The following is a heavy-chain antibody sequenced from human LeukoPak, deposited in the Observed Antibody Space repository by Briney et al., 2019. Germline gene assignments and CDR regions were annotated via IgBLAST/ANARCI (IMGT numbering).Heavy chain of an antibody. V-gene: IGHV4-4*07. CDR3: ARVSRVRAAPDWYFDL. CDR1: GGSISSYY. J-gene: IGHJ2*01. Sequence: KPSETLSLTCTVSGGSISSYYGSWSRQPAGKGREGSGRSYTSRSTNYNPSLKSRVTISVDKSKNQFSLKLSSVTATDTAVYYCARVSRVRAAPDWYFDLWGRGTLVTVPS. D-gene: IGHD3-10*02. CDR2: SYTSRST.